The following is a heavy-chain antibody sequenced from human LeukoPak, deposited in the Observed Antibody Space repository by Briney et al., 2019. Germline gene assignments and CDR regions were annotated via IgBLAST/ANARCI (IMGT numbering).Heavy chain of an antibody. CDR3: AREPNSSGWYYFDY. V-gene: IGHV3-30-3*01. CDR2: ISYDGSNK. Sequence: GRSLRLSCAASGFTFSSYAMHWVRQAPGKGLEWVAVISYDGSNKYYADSVKGRFTISGDNSKNTLYLQMNSLRAEDTAVYYCAREPNSSGWYYFDYWGQGTLVTVSS. D-gene: IGHD6-19*01. J-gene: IGHJ4*02. CDR1: GFTFSSYA.